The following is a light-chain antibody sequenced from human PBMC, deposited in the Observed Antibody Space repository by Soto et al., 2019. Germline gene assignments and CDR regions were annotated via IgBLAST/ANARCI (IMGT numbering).Light chain of an antibody. J-gene: IGKJ2*01. CDR1: QSVSSSY. CDR3: QQYGSSPYT. Sequence: EIVLTQSPGTLSLSPGERATLSCRASQSVSSSYLAWYQQKPGQAPRLLIYGASNRATGIPDTFRGSGSGTDFTLTISRLEPEDFAIYYCQQYGSSPYTFGQGTKLEI. V-gene: IGKV3-20*01. CDR2: GAS.